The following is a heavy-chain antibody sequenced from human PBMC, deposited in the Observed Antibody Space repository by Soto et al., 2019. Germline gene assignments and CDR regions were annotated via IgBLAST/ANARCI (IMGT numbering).Heavy chain of an antibody. CDR3: ARETYYYDSSGNNWFDL. CDR1: GFTFSSYW. J-gene: IGHJ5*02. V-gene: IGHV3-7*03. Sequence: GGSLRLSCAASGFTFSSYWMSWVRQAPGKGLEWVANIKQVGSEKYYVDSVKGRFTISRDNAKNSLYLQMNSLRAEDTAVYYCARETYYYDSSGNNWFDLWGQGTLVTVSS. D-gene: IGHD3-22*01. CDR2: IKQVGSEK.